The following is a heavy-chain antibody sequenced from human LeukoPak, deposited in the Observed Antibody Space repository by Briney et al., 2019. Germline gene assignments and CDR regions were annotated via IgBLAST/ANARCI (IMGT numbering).Heavy chain of an antibody. V-gene: IGHV4-31*03. Sequence: SETLSLTCTVSGVSISSGGYRWSWIRHHPGKGLELIGYIHYSGSAYYNPSLKSRVTISVDTSKNQFSLKLSSVTAADTAVYYCVRYYYVSGSYSYLDYWGQGTLVTVSS. CDR1: GVSISSGGYR. CDR2: IHYSGSA. J-gene: IGHJ4*02. CDR3: VRYYYVSGSYSYLDY. D-gene: IGHD3-10*01.